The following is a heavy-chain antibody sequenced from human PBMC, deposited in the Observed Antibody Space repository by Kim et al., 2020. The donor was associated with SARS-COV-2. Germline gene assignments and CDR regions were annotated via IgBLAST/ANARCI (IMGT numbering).Heavy chain of an antibody. D-gene: IGHD3-22*01. V-gene: IGHV3-33*05. J-gene: IGHJ6*02. CDR3: ARARRHSSGYYFRMDV. CDR2: ISYDGSNK. Sequence: GGSLRLSCAASGFTFSSYGMHWVRQAPGKGLEWVAVISYDGSNKYYADSVKGRFIISRDNSKNTLYLQMNSLRAEDTAVYYCARARRHSSGYYFRMDVWGPGTTVTVSS. CDR1: GFTFSSYG.